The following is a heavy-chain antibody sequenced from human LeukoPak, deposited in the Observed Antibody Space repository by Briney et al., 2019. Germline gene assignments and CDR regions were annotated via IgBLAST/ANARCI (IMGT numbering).Heavy chain of an antibody. Sequence: PSETLSLTCTVSGYSISSGYYWSWIRQPPGKGLEWIGEINHSGSTNYNPSLKSRVTISVDTSKNQFSLKLSSVTAADTAVYYCARRPRRGYSKLSWAFDIWDQGTMVTVSS. J-gene: IGHJ3*02. D-gene: IGHD6-13*01. CDR2: INHSGST. V-gene: IGHV4-38-2*02. CDR3: ARRPRRGYSKLSWAFDI. CDR1: GYSISSGYY.